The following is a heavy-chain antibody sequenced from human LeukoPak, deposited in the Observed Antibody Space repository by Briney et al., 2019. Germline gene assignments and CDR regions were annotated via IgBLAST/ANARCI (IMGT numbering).Heavy chain of an antibody. J-gene: IGHJ3*02. CDR1: GGSISSGGYY. V-gene: IGHV4-31*03. CDR2: IYYSGST. Sequence: SETLSLTCTVSGGSISSGGYYWSWIRQHPGKGLEWIGDIYYSGSTYYNPSLKSRVTISVDTSKNQFSLKLSSVTAADTAVYYCAAHSRRWLQLYAFDIWGQGTMVTVSS. CDR3: AAHSRRWLQLYAFDI. D-gene: IGHD5-24*01.